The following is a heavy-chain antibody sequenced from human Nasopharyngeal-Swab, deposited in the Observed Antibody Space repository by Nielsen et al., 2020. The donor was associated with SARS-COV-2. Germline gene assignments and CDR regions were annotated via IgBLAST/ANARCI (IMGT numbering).Heavy chain of an antibody. J-gene: IGHJ3*02. CDR2: HGGGPNT. CDR3: AKDHFPGNRMYDAFDI. Sequence: GGSLRLSCVASGSNFGIHAMNWVRQAPGKGLEWVATHGGGPNTFYADSVKGRFVISRAETWNTVYLEMNCLKAEDTATYYCAKDHFPGNRMYDAFDIWGQGTGVTVSS. V-gene: IGHV3-23*01. D-gene: IGHD1/OR15-1a*01. CDR1: GSNFGIHA.